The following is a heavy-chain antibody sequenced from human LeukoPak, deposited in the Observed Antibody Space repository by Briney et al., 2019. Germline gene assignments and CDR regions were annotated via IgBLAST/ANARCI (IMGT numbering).Heavy chain of an antibody. V-gene: IGHV3-23*01. CDR1: GFTFSIYA. CDR2: ISGGYGGT. CDR3: GKDIYGDYGGLDY. D-gene: IGHD4-17*01. J-gene: IGHJ4*02. Sequence: PGGSLRLSCAASGFTFSIYAMTWVRQAPGKGLEWVSSISGGYGGTYYSDSVKGRFTISRDNSKNTLYLQMNSLRAEDTAVYYCGKDIYGDYGGLDYWGQGTQVTVPS.